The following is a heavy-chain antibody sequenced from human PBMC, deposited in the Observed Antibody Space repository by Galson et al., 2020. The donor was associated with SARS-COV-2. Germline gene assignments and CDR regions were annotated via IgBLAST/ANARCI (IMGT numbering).Heavy chain of an antibody. Sequence: GESLKISCAASGFRFSSHGMHWVRQAPGKGLEWVAFILYDGSITFYSDSAKGRFTISRDNSENTLHLQMNSLRTDDTGVYYCVREDPFDFWGHGSLVTVSS. V-gene: IGHV3-30*02. CDR2: ILYDGSIT. J-gene: IGHJ4*01. CDR1: GFRFSSHG. CDR3: VREDPFDF.